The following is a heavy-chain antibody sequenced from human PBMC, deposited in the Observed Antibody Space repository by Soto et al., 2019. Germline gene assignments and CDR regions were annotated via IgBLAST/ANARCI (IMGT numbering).Heavy chain of an antibody. CDR2: ISAYNGNT. J-gene: IGHJ4*02. Sequence: QVQLVQSGAEVKKPGASVKVSCKTSGYTFTNFGLSWVRRAPGQGLEWMGWISAYNGNTNYAQNFQGRVTMTTDTCTITAYMELRSLRSGDTAVYYCARGDTPIDYWGQGTLVTVSS. CDR3: ARGDTPIDY. V-gene: IGHV1-18*01. CDR1: GYTFTNFG. D-gene: IGHD2-15*01.